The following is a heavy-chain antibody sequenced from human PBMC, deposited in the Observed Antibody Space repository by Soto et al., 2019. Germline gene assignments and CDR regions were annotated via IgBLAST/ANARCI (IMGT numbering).Heavy chain of an antibody. CDR2: ISYDESNK. CDR1: GFTFSSYG. CDR3: TKGVVVITSYFQH. J-gene: IGHJ1*01. Sequence: QVQLVESGGGVVQPGRSLRLSCAASGFTFSSYGMHWVRQAPGKGLEWVAVISYDESNKYYADSVKGRFTISRDNSKNTLYLQMNSLRAEDTAGYYCTKGVVVITSYFQHWGQGTLVTVSS. D-gene: IGHD3-22*01. V-gene: IGHV3-30*18.